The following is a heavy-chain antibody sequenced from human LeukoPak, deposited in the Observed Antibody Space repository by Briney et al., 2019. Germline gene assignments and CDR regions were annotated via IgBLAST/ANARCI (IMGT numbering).Heavy chain of an antibody. CDR3: ARGGPRWLPTINYFDY. V-gene: IGHV3-33*01. D-gene: IGHD5-24*01. CDR1: GLIFSGYG. CDR2: IWYDGSNK. J-gene: IGHJ4*02. Sequence: PGGSLRLSCAASGLIFSGYGMHWVRQAPGKGLEWVAVIWYDGSNKYYADSVKGRFTISRDNSKNTLYLQMNSLRAEDTAVYYCARGGPRWLPTINYFDYWGQGTLVTVSS.